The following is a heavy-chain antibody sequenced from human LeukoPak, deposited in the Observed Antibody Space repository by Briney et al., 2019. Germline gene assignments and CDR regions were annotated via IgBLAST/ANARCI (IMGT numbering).Heavy chain of an antibody. CDR2: LNWNGAST. J-gene: IGHJ4*02. D-gene: IGHD2-21*02. V-gene: IGHV3-20*04. CDR3: AKDPGDDSYFDY. CDR1: GFTFDDYG. Sequence: GGSLRLSCAASGFTFDDYGLSWVRQVPGKGLEWVSGLNWNGASTGYADSVKGRFTISRDNSKNTLYLQMNSLRAEDTAVYYCAKDPGDDSYFDYWGQGTLVTVSS.